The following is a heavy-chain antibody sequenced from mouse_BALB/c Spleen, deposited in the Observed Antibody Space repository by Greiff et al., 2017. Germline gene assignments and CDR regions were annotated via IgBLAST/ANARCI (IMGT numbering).Heavy chain of an antibody. CDR1: GFTFSSFG. Sequence: EVQGVESGGGLVQPGGSRKLSCAASGFTFSSFGMHWVRQAPEKGLEWVAYISSGSSTIYYADTVKGRFTISRDNPKNTLFLQMTSLRSEDTAMYYCATQLGLRSWFAYWGQGTLVTVSA. J-gene: IGHJ3*01. CDR2: ISSGSSTI. D-gene: IGHD3-1*01. V-gene: IGHV5-17*02. CDR3: ATQLGLRSWFAY.